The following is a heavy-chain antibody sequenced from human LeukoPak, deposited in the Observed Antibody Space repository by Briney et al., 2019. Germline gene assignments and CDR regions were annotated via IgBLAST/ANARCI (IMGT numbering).Heavy chain of an antibody. CDR2: INQDESAK. Sequence: GGSLRLSCAASGFTFSRYWMSWVRQAPGKGLEWVASINQDESAKYYVDSVKGRFTISRDNAKNSLYLQMNSLRAEDTAVYYCVRDLYRIVVVPHYFDYWGQGTLVTVSS. J-gene: IGHJ4*02. D-gene: IGHD3-22*01. CDR3: VRDLYRIVVVPHYFDY. V-gene: IGHV3-7*01. CDR1: GFTFSRYW.